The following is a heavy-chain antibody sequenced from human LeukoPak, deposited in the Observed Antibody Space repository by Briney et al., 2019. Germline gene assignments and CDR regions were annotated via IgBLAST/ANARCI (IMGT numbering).Heavy chain of an antibody. CDR3: AKASPAGYWYFDL. CDR1: GFTFTKFA. CDR2: IFNDGST. J-gene: IGHJ2*01. Sequence: GGSLRLSCEASGFTFTKFAMSWVRQAPGKGPEWVSLIFNDGSTYYADSVKARFTISRDNSMDTLYLQMNSLRAEDTALYYCAKASPAGYWYFDLWGRSTLVTVSS. V-gene: IGHV3-66*01.